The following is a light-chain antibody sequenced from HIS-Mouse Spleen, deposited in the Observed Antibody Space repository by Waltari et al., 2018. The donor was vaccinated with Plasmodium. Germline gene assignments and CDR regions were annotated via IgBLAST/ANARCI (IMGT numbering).Light chain of an antibody. CDR3: QQYYSYPLT. CDR2: AAS. CDR1: QGISSY. Sequence: SPSSFSASTGDRVTITCRASQGISSYLAWYQQQPGKAPKLLIYAASTLQSGVPSRFSGSGSGTDFTLTISCLQSEDFATYYCQQYYSYPLTFGGGTKVEIK. J-gene: IGKJ4*01. V-gene: IGKV1-8*01.